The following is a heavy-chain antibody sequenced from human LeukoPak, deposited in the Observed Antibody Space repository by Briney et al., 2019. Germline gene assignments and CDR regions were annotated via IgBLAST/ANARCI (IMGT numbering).Heavy chain of an antibody. J-gene: IGHJ4*02. CDR1: GFTFSSYW. Sequence: GGSLRLSCAASGFTFSSYWMHWVRQAPGKGLVWVSRINSDGSSTSYADSVKGRFTISRDNAKNTLYLQMNSLRAEDTAVYYCARDRQEYHDFWSGPGYWGQGTLVTVSS. V-gene: IGHV3-74*01. CDR3: ARDRQEYHDFWSGPGY. D-gene: IGHD3-3*01. CDR2: INSDGSST.